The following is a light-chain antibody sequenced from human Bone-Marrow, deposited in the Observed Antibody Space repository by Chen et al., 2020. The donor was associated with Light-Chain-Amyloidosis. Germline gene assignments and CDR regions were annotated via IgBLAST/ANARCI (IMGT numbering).Light chain of an antibody. J-gene: IGLJ1*01. V-gene: IGLV2-14*01. CDR1: SSDVGGDNH. CDR3: SSYTITNTLV. CDR2: EVT. Sequence: QSARTQPASVSGSPGQSITLPCTGTSSDVGGDNHVSWYQQHPAKAPKLMIYEVTNRPSWVPDRFSGSTSDNTASLTISGLQTEDEADYFCSSYTITNTLVFGSGTRVTVL.